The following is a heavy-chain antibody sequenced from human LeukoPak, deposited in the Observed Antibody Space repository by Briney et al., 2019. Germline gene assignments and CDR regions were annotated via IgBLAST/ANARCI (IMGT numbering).Heavy chain of an antibody. D-gene: IGHD1-26*01. Sequence: SGSTNYNPSLKSRVTISIDTSKNQFSLKLSSVTAADTAVYYCARGWVPKNWFDPWGQGTLVTVSS. J-gene: IGHJ5*02. CDR3: ARGWVPKNWFDP. V-gene: IGHV4-59*09. CDR2: SGST.